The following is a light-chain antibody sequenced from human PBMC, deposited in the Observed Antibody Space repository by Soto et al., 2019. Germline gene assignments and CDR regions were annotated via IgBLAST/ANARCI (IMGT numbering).Light chain of an antibody. CDR1: QSISRH. CDR3: QQSYSTPYT. Sequence: DIQMTQSPSFLSASVGDRVSITCRASQSISRHLNWYQQKPGKAPKLLIYPASSLQSGVPSRFSGSGSGTDFTLTISSLQPEDFATYYCQQSYSTPYTFGQGTKLEIK. CDR2: PAS. J-gene: IGKJ2*01. V-gene: IGKV1-39*01.